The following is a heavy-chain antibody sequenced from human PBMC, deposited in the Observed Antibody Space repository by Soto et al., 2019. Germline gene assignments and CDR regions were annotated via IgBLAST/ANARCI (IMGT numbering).Heavy chain of an antibody. CDR1: GFTFSSYG. CDR3: AKAPDYGDKLEYFQH. V-gene: IGHV3-30*18. Sequence: QVQLVESGGGVVQPGRSLRLSCAASGFTFSSYGMHWVRQAPGKGLEWVAVISYDGSNKYYADYVKGRFTISRDNSKHTLYLQMNSLRAEDTAVYYCAKAPDYGDKLEYFQHWGQGTLVTVAS. J-gene: IGHJ1*01. CDR2: ISYDGSNK. D-gene: IGHD4-17*01.